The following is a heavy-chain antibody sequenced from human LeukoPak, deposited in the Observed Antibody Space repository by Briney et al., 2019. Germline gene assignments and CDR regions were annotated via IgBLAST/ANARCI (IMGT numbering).Heavy chain of an antibody. CDR3: AKDGSSHQGRYFDY. CDR2: ISYDGSNK. V-gene: IGHV3-30*18. CDR1: GFTFSSYG. Sequence: GGSLRLSCAASGFTFSSYGMHWVRQAPGKGLEWVAVISYDGSNKYYADSVKGRFTISRDNSKNTLYLQMNSLRAEDTAVYYCAKDGSSHQGRYFDYWGQGTLVTVSS. J-gene: IGHJ4*02.